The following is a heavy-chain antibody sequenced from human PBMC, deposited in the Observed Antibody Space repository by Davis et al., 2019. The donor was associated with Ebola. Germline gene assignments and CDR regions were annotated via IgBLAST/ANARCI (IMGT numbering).Heavy chain of an antibody. V-gene: IGHV2-26*01. J-gene: IGHJ4*02. CDR1: GFSLSNTRMG. D-gene: IGHD3-22*01. CDR2: IFSNDER. Sequence: SGPTLVKPTETLTLTCTVSGFSLSNTRMGVSWIRQPPGKALEWLVDIFSNDERSYSSSLKTRLTISKDTSKNQVVLTMTNMDPVDTGTYYCAHAVVEDVTILGRYWGQGTLVTVSS. CDR3: AHAVVEDVTILGRY.